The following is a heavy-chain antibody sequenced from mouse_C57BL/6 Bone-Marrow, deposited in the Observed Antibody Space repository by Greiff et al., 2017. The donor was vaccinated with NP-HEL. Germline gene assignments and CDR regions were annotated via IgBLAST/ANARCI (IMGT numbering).Heavy chain of an antibody. Sequence: QVQLQQPGAELVRPGTSVKLSCKASGYTFTSYWMHWVKQRPGQGLEWIGVIDPSDSYTNYNQKFKGKATLTVDTSSSTAYMQLSSLTSEDSAVYYCARWVMITTTLRYFDYWGQGTTLTVSS. J-gene: IGHJ2*01. CDR2: IDPSDSYT. V-gene: IGHV1-59*01. CDR3: ARWVMITTTLRYFDY. CDR1: GYTFTSYW. D-gene: IGHD2-4*01.